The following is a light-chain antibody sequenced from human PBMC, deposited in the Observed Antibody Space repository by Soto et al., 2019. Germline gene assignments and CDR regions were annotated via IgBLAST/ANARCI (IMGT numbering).Light chain of an antibody. J-gene: IGKJ4*01. Sequence: EIVLTQSPATLSLSPGERATLSCRASQTVYRYLAWYQQKPGQAPRLLIYDAFNRATGIPSRFSGSGSGTEFTLTISSLEPEDFAVYYCQQRHYWPPYFGGGTKVEIK. CDR2: DAF. CDR1: QTVYRY. V-gene: IGKV3-11*01. CDR3: QQRHYWPPY.